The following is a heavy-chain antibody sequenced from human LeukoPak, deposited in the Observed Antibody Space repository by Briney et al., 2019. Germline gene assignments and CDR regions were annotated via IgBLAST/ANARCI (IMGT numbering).Heavy chain of an antibody. CDR2: NSGSGGST. Sequence: GGSLRLSCAASGVTFSSYAMSWVRQAPGKGLEWVSANSGSGGSTYYADSVKGRFTISRDNSKNTLYLQMNSLRAEDTAVYYCAKDALLGWELLRMIDYWGQGTLVTVSS. CDR3: AKDALLGWELLRMIDY. J-gene: IGHJ4*02. V-gene: IGHV3-23*01. D-gene: IGHD1-26*01. CDR1: GVTFSSYA.